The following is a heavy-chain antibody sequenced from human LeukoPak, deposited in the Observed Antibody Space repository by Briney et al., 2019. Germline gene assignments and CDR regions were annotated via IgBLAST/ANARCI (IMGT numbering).Heavy chain of an antibody. D-gene: IGHD4-23*01. CDR3: AREATVVTGGFVNLSPFDY. V-gene: IGHV1-69*04. J-gene: IGHJ4*02. CDR1: GGTFSSYA. CDR2: IIPILGIA. Sequence: GSSVKVSCKASGGTFSSYAISWVRQAPGQGLEWMGRIIPILGIANYAQKFQGRVTITADKSTSTAYMELSSLRSEDTAVYYCAREATVVTGGFVNLSPFDYWGQGTLVTVSS.